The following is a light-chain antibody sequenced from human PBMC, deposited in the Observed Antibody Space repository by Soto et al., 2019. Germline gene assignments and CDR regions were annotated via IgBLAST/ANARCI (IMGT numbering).Light chain of an antibody. CDR2: DVS. CDR1: SSDVGGYNY. V-gene: IGLV2-14*01. CDR3: RSYTSSSTLV. Sequence: QSVLTQPASVSGSPGQSITISCTGTSSDVGGYNYVSWYQQHPGKAPKLMIYDVSNRPSGVSNRFSGSKSGNTAYLTISGLQAEDEADYYCRSYTSSSTLVFGGGTKLPVL. J-gene: IGLJ2*01.